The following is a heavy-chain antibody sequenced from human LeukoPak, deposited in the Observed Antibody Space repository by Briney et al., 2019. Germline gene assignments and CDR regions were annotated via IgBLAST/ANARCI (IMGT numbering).Heavy chain of an antibody. V-gene: IGHV4-61*01. CDR2: IYYSGST. Sequence: PSETLSLTCTVSGGPVSSGSYYWSWIRQPPGKGLEWIGYIYYSGSTNYSPSLKSRVTISVDTSKNQFSLKLTSVTAADTAVYYCASVRSGRYYFDYWGQGTLVTVSS. CDR1: GGPVSSGSYY. CDR3: ASVRSGRYYFDY. D-gene: IGHD5-24*01. J-gene: IGHJ4*02.